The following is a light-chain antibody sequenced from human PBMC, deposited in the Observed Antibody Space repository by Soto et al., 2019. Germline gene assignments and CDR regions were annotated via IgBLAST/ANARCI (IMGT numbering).Light chain of an antibody. J-gene: IGLJ3*02. CDR3: QAWESNTVV. Sequence: SYELTQPPSVSVSPGQPASITCSGDKLGDKYTFWYQQKPGQSPVLVIYQDYKRPSGIPERFSGSNSGNTATLTISGTQALDEADYYCQAWESNTVVFGVGTTLPVL. V-gene: IGLV3-1*01. CDR1: KLGDKY. CDR2: QDY.